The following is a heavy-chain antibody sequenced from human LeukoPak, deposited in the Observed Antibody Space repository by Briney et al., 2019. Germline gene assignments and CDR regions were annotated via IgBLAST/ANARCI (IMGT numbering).Heavy chain of an antibody. CDR2: ISSSGSTI. Sequence: GGSLRLPCAASGFTFSDYYMSWIRQAPGKGLEWVSYISSSGSTIYYADSVKGRFTISRDNAKNSLYLQMNSLRAEDTAVYYCARQSYYYDSSGHYVYYFDYWGQGTLVTVSS. D-gene: IGHD3-22*01. CDR1: GFTFSDYY. J-gene: IGHJ4*02. CDR3: ARQSYYYDSSGHYVYYFDY. V-gene: IGHV3-11*01.